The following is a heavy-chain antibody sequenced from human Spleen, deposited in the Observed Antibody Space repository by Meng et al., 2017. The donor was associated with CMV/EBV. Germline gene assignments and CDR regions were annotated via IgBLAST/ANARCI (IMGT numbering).Heavy chain of an antibody. V-gene: IGHV4/OR15-8*01. CDR1: GFTFSSYW. J-gene: IGHJ4*02. CDR2: IWRSGST. Sequence: ESLKISCAASGFTFSSYWMSWVRQAPGKGLEWIGEIWRSGSTNYRPSLKSRLTISVDKSKNQFSLKLSSVTAADTAVYYCARGGVITQYFDYWGQGTLVTVSS. CDR3: ARGGVITQYFDY. D-gene: IGHD3-3*01.